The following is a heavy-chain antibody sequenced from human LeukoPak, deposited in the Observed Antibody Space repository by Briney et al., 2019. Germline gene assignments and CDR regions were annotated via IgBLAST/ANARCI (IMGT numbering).Heavy chain of an antibody. V-gene: IGHV1-3*01. CDR3: ASNREGVSRGSGSYSDY. Sequence: GASVKVSCKDSGYTFTNYAMHWVRQAPGQRPEWMGWINAGKGNTKYSQKFQGRVTITRDTSASTAYMELSSLRSEDTAVYYCASNREGVSRGSGSYSDYWGQGTLVTVSS. CDR2: INAGKGNT. D-gene: IGHD3-10*01. CDR1: GYTFTNYA. J-gene: IGHJ4*02.